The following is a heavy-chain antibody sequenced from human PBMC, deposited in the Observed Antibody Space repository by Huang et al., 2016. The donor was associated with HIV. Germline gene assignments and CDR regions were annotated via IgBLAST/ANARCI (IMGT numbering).Heavy chain of an antibody. V-gene: IGHV7-4-1*02. D-gene: IGHD3-3*02. CDR2: SNTFSHDP. CDR3: ARVSNIFGGDYYYLDV. Sequence: QVQLVQSASELKKPGASVKISCKASGYSFTKYAMTWVRQAPGQGLEWMGWSNTFSHDPAYARDFTGRFVFSLDTSVSTAFLQISNLKAEDSGVYYCARVSNIFGGDYYYLDVWGRGTAVTVSS. CDR1: GYSFTKYA. J-gene: IGHJ6*03.